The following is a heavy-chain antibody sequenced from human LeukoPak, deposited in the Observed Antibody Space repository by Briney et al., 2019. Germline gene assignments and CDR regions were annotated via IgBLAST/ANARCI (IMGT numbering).Heavy chain of an antibody. V-gene: IGHV3-23*01. CDR1: GFTLSSYA. J-gene: IGHJ4*02. D-gene: IGHD3-9*01. CDR3: AKDMRFDWTPYYFDY. CDR2: ISGSGGST. Sequence: PGGSLRLSCAASGFTLSSYAMSWVRQAPGKGLEWVSAISGSGGSTYYADSVKGRFTISRDNSKSTLYLQMNSLRAEDTAVYYCAKDMRFDWTPYYFDYWGQGTLVTVSS.